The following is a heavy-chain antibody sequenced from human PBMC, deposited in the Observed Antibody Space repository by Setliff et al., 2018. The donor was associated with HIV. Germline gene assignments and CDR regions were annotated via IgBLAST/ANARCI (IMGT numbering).Heavy chain of an antibody. CDR3: AGGAYLYADRHQAEYFQH. CDR2: IWYDGDNK. D-gene: IGHD4-17*01. V-gene: IGHV3-33*01. J-gene: IGHJ1*01. CDR1: GFTFSTSA. Sequence: PGGSLRLSCSASGFTFSTSAIHWVRQAPGKGLEWVAVIWYDGDNKFYADSVKGRFTVARDNSKKTLYLQMNSLTTEDTAVYYCAGGAYLYADRHQAEYFQHWGQGTLVTVSS.